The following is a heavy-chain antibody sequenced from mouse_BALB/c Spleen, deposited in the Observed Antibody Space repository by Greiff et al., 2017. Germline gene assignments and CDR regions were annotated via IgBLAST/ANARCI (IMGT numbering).Heavy chain of an antibody. CDR3: ARKAYGNFMDY. J-gene: IGHJ4*01. CDR1: GFTFSSYA. Sequence: DVKLVESGGGLVKPGGSLKLSCAASGFTFSSYAMSWVRQTPEKRLEWVATISSGGSYTYYPDSVKGRFTISRDNAKNTLYLQMSSLRSEDTAMYYCARKAYGNFMDYWGQGTSVTVSS. V-gene: IGHV5-9-3*01. D-gene: IGHD2-1*01. CDR2: ISSGGSYT.